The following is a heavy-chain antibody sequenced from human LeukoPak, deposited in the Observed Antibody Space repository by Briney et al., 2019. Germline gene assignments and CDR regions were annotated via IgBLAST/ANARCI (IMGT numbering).Heavy chain of an antibody. CDR3: TTDQSQFAFGGVIVPLGY. CDR2: IKSKTDGGTT. D-gene: IGHD3-16*02. V-gene: IGHV3-15*01. J-gene: IGHJ4*02. Sequence: GGSLRLSCAASGFTFSNAWMSWVRQAPGKGLEWVGRIKSKTDGGTTDYAAPVKGRFTISRDDSKNTLYLQMNSLKTEDTAVYYRTTDQSQFAFGGVIVPLGYWGQGTLVTVSS. CDR1: GFTFSNAW.